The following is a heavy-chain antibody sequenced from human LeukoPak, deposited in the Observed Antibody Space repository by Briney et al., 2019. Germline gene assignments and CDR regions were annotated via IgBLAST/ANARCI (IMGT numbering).Heavy chain of an antibody. V-gene: IGHV1-2*02. Sequence: ASVEVSCKASGYTFTGYYMHWVRQAPGQGLEWMGWINPNSGGTNYAQKFQGRVTMTRDTSISTAYMELSRLRSDDTAVYYCARSPPSIAAAATYNWFDPWGQGTLVTVSS. D-gene: IGHD6-13*01. CDR3: ARSPPSIAAAATYNWFDP. CDR1: GYTFTGYY. CDR2: INPNSGGT. J-gene: IGHJ5*02.